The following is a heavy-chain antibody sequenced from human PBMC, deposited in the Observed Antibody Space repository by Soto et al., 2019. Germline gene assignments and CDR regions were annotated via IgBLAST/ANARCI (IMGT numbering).Heavy chain of an antibody. CDR3: ARDRGPWTNFDY. D-gene: IGHD1-26*01. V-gene: IGHV4-31*03. Sequence: QVQLQESGPGLVKPSQTLSLTCTVSGGSISSGGYYWSWIRQHPGKGLEWIGYIYYSGSTYYNPSLKRRVXIXVYXSKNQFSLKLSSVTAADTAVYYCARDRGPWTNFDYWGQGTLVTVSS. CDR1: GGSISSGGYY. J-gene: IGHJ4*02. CDR2: IYYSGST.